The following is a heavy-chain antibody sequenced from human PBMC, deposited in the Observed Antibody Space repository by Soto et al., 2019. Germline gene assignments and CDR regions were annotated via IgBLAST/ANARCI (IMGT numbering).Heavy chain of an antibody. CDR1: GFMFSCCA. D-gene: IGHD2-15*01. CDR3: AEARGGRRYTKWSFAV. CDR2: IHGDGDYS. Sequence: EVQLLDSGGGLVQPGGSLRLSCAASGFMFSCCAMSWVRQAPGKGLEWVSTIHGDGDYSHYTDSVEGRFTISRDNCRITMCLQRNSLRGDDTTVHKCAEARGGRRYTKWSFAVWGRGTLVTVSS. J-gene: IGHJ2*01. V-gene: IGHV3-23*01.